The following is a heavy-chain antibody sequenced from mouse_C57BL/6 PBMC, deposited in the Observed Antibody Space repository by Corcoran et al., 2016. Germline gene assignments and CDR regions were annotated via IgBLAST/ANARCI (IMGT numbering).Heavy chain of an antibody. Sequence: EVQLQQSGPELVKPGASVKISCKASGYTFTDYYMNWVKQSHGKSLEWIGDINPNNGGTRYNQKFKGKATLTVDKSSSTAYMELHSLTSEDSAVYYCASPLTVVARGLAYWGQGTLVTVS. J-gene: IGHJ3*01. D-gene: IGHD1-1*01. CDR3: ASPLTVVARGLAY. CDR2: INPNNGGT. V-gene: IGHV1-26*01. CDR1: GYTFTDYY.